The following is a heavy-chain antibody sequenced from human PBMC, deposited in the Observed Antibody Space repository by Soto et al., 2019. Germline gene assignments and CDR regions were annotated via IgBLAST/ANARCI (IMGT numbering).Heavy chain of an antibody. J-gene: IGHJ6*02. CDR1: GFPFWHYG. CDR3: ARDRDGGWFHMDV. D-gene: IGHD6-19*01. V-gene: IGHV3-33*01. Sequence: QVQLVESGGGVVQPGRSLRLSCVGSGFPFWHYGMHWVRQAPGKGLEWVAVIWSDGKKESYADFVKGRFAISRDNFKETLYLQMNSLGAEDTAVYYCARDRDGGWFHMDVWGQGTTVTVSS. CDR2: IWSDGKKE.